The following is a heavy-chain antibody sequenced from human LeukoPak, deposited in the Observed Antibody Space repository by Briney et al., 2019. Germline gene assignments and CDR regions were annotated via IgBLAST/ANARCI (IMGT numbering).Heavy chain of an antibody. D-gene: IGHD3-3*01. CDR3: ASDYDFWSGYDYYYYMDV. J-gene: IGHJ6*03. Sequence: GGSLRLSCAASGFTFSSYSMNWVRQAPGKGLEWVSSISSSSSYIYYADSVKGRFTISRDNAKNSLYLQMKSLRAEDTAVYYCASDYDFWSGYDYYYYMDVWGKGTTVTVSS. CDR1: GFTFSSYS. CDR2: ISSSSSYI. V-gene: IGHV3-21*01.